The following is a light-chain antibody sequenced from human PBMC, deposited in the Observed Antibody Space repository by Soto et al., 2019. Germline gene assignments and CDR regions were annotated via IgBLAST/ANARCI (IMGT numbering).Light chain of an antibody. CDR3: SSYTTRTTV. CDR1: SSDVGGYNY. Sequence: QSALTQPASVSGSPGQSITISCTGTSSDVGGYNYVSWYQHHPGKAPKLMIYDVSNRPSGVSNRFSGSKSGNTASLTISGLQAEDEADYYCSSYTTRTTVFGGGTKLTVL. V-gene: IGLV2-14*03. J-gene: IGLJ2*01. CDR2: DVS.